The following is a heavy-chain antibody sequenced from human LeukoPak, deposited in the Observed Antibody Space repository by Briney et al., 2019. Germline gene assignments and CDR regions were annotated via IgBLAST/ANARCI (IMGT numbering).Heavy chain of an antibody. Sequence: SETLSLTCSVSGASVTMGSYYWTWIRQPPGKGLEWIGTFHFSGSTYYNPSLKSRVTISVDTSKNSVSLMLRSVTAADTAVYFCARPFQDYDKGTFFYFFDFWGQGILVTVSS. D-gene: IGHD3-22*01. V-gene: IGHV4-39*01. J-gene: IGHJ4*02. CDR1: GASVTMGSYY. CDR2: FHFSGST. CDR3: ARPFQDYDKGTFFYFFDF.